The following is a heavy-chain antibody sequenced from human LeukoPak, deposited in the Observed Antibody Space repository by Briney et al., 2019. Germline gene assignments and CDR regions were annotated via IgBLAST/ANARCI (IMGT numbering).Heavy chain of an antibody. V-gene: IGHV1-18*01. CDR3: ARQTDYDYVWGSYRFDY. CDR2: ISAYNGNT. CDR1: GYTFTSYG. Sequence: GASVKVSCKASGYTFTSYGISWVRQAPGQGLECMGRISAYNGNTNYAQKLQGRVTMTADTSTSTAYVELRSLRYDHTAVYYGARQTDYDYVWGSYRFDYWGQGTLVTVSS. J-gene: IGHJ4*02. D-gene: IGHD3-16*02.